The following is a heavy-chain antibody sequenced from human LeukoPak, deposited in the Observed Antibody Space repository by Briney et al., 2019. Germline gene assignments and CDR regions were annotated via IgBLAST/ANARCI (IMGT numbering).Heavy chain of an antibody. V-gene: IGHV3-7*01. CDR3: ARGSIVGATPFQH. CDR2: IKEDGSEK. D-gene: IGHD1-26*01. CDR1: GFTFSRYW. Sequence: GSLRLSCTASGFTFSRYWMSWVRQVPGKGPEFVANIKEDGSEKSYVDFVKGRFTISRDNVKNSVSLQMNSLRVEDTAVYYCARGSIVGATPFQHWGQGTLVTVSS. J-gene: IGHJ1*01.